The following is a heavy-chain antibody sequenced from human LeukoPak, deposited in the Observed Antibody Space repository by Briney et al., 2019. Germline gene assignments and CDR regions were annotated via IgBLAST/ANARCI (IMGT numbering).Heavy chain of an antibody. CDR1: GFTFSSYE. J-gene: IGHJ3*02. Sequence: PGGSLRLSCAASGFTFSSYEMNWVRQAPGKGLEWVSYISSSGSTIYYADSVKGRFTISRDNAKNSLYLQMNSLRAEDTAVYYCARDQEYSSGWSAFDIWGQGTMVTVSS. CDR3: ARDQEYSSGWSAFDI. V-gene: IGHV3-48*03. D-gene: IGHD6-19*01. CDR2: ISSSGSTI.